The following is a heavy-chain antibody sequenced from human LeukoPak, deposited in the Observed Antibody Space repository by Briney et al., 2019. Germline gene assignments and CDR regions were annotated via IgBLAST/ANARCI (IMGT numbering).Heavy chain of an antibody. CDR2: IKQDGSEK. Sequence: PGGSLRLSRAASGFTFSSYWMSWVRQAPGKGLEWVANIKQDGSEKYYVDSVKGRFTISRDNAKNSLYLQMNSLRAEDTAVYYCARDNWNSWFDPWGQGTLVTVSS. CDR3: ARDNWNSWFDP. CDR1: GFTFSSYW. J-gene: IGHJ5*02. V-gene: IGHV3-7*01. D-gene: IGHD1-7*01.